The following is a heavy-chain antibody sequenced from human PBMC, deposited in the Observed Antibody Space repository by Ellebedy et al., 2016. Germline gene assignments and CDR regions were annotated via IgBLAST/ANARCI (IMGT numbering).Heavy chain of an antibody. D-gene: IGHD6-19*01. CDR2: ISGDGDTT. V-gene: IGHV3-23*01. CDR3: AKVPRGAYIAVTGTGIFDY. Sequence: GESLKISXVASGFTFRNFFMSWVRQAPGGGLEWISTISGDGDTTFSADSVKGRFTISRDNSQNTLYLQMNSLRAEDTAVYYCAKVPRGAYIAVTGTGIFDYWGQGTLVTVSS. J-gene: IGHJ4*02. CDR1: GFTFRNFF.